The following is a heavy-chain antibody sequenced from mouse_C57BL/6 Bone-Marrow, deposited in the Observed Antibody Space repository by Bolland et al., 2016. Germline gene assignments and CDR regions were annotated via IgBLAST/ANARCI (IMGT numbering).Heavy chain of an antibody. J-gene: IGHJ3*01. D-gene: IGHD2-2*01. V-gene: IGHV1-85*01. CDR2: ST. Sequence: STKYNEKFEGKATLTVDTSSSTAYMELHRLTSEDSAVYFCAMVTTRAMDYWGQGTLV. CDR3: AMVTTRAMDY.